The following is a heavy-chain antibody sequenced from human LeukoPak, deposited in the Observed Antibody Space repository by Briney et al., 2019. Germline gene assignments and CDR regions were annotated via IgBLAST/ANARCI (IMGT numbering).Heavy chain of an antibody. J-gene: IGHJ4*02. D-gene: IGHD1-26*01. Sequence: PSETLSLTCAVYGGSFSGYYWSWIRQPPGKGLEWIGEINHSGSTNYNPSLKSRVTISVDTSKNQFSLKLSSVTAADTAVYYCARGGYSGSYYGVYDYWGQGTLVTASS. CDR2: INHSGST. CDR1: GGSFSGYY. CDR3: ARGGYSGSYYGVYDY. V-gene: IGHV4-34*01.